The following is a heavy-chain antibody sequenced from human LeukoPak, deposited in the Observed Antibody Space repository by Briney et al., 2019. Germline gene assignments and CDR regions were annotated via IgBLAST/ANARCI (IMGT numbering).Heavy chain of an antibody. J-gene: IGHJ4*02. V-gene: IGHV4-34*01. CDR3: ARGGIAARRTLDY. D-gene: IGHD6-6*01. Sequence: SETLSLTCAVYGGSFSGYYWSWIRQPPGKGLEWIGEINHSGSTNYNPSLKSRVTISVDTSKNQFSLKLSSVTAADTAVYYCARGGIAARRTLDYWGQGTLVTVSS. CDR2: INHSGST. CDR1: GGSFSGYY.